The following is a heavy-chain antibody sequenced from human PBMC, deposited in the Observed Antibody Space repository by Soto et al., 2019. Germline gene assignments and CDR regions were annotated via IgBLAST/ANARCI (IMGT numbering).Heavy chain of an antibody. Sequence: QVQLQESGPGLVKPSQTLSLTCTVSCGSISSGDYYWSWIRQPPGKGLEWIGYIYYSGCTYYNPSLRSLVTISVDTSKNQFSLKLSTVTAADPAVDYFARLDLYGSSGYVKLDYWGPGTLVTVSS. D-gene: IGHD3-22*01. V-gene: IGHV4-30-4*01. CDR3: ARLDLYGSSGYVKLDY. J-gene: IGHJ4*02. CDR1: CGSISSGDYY. CDR2: IYYSGCT.